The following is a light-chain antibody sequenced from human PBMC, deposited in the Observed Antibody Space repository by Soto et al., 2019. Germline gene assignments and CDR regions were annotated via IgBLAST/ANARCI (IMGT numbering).Light chain of an antibody. CDR3: QHYGSSPVS. CDR2: GAS. J-gene: IGKJ5*01. Sequence: SVLTQSPGTLSLSPGGGATLSCRASQSVSSSYLAWYQQKPGQAPRLLIYGASSRATGIPDRFSGSGSVTDFTLTISRLEPEDFAVFYCQHYGSSPVSFGQGTRLEIK. V-gene: IGKV3-20*01. CDR1: QSVSSSY.